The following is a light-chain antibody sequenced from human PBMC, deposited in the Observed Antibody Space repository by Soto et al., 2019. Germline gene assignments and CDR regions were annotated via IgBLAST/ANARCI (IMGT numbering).Light chain of an antibody. V-gene: IGKV3-15*01. CDR1: QSVSSY. CDR2: GAS. Sequence: EIVVTQSPATLSLSPGERATLSCRASQSVSSYLAWYQQKPGQAPRLLIYGASTRAAGVPARFSGSGSGTEFTLTISSLQSEDSAVYYCQQYNNWPVTFGGGTKVDIK. J-gene: IGKJ4*01. CDR3: QQYNNWPVT.